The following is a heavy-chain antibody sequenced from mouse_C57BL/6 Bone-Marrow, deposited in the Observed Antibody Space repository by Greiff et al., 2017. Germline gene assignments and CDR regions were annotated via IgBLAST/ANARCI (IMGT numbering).Heavy chain of an antibody. J-gene: IGHJ1*03. CDR3: ASPYGNYEWYFDV. CDR2: INPSNGGT. Sequence: QVQLQQPGTELVKPGASVQLSCKASGYTFTSYWMHWVKQRPGQGLEWIGNINPSNGGTNYNEKFKSKATLTVDNSSSTAYMQLSSLTSEDSAVYYCASPYGNYEWYFDVWGTGTTVTVSS. V-gene: IGHV1-53*01. D-gene: IGHD2-1*01. CDR1: GYTFTSYW.